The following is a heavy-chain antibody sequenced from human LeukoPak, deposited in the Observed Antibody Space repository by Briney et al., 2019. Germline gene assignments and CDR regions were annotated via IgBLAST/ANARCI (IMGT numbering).Heavy chain of an antibody. J-gene: IGHJ4*02. D-gene: IGHD3-9*01. Sequence: GGSLRLSCAASGFTFSSYAMHWVRQAPSKGLERVAVISYDGSNKYYADSVKGRFTISRDNSKNTLYLQMNSLRAEDTAVYYCARPAKLYYDILTGDYFDYWGQGTLVTVSS. V-gene: IGHV3-30-3*01. CDR3: ARPAKLYYDILTGDYFDY. CDR2: ISYDGSNK. CDR1: GFTFSSYA.